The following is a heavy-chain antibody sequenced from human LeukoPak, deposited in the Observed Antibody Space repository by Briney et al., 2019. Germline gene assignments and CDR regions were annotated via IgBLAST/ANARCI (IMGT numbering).Heavy chain of an antibody. CDR1: GGSISSGGYS. CDR2: IYHSGST. D-gene: IGHD1-14*01. Sequence: KTSETLSLTCAVSGGSISSGGYSWSWIRQPPGKGLEWIGYIYHSGSTYYNPSLKSRVTISVDRSKNQFSLKLYSVTAADTAVYYCARGNPNTGHDYWGQGTLVTVSS. J-gene: IGHJ4*02. V-gene: IGHV4-30-2*01. CDR3: ARGNPNTGHDY.